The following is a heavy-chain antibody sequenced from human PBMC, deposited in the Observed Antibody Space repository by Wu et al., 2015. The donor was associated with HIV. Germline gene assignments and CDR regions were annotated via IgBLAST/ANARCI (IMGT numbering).Heavy chain of an antibody. J-gene: IGHJ6*02. CDR1: GGTFSSLS. CDR3: VRDQQWPTEYYHYYGMDV. D-gene: IGHD6-19*01. CDR2: IIPIFGTA. V-gene: IGHV1-69*13. Sequence: QVQLVQSGAEVKKPKSSVKVSCKASGGTFSSLSISWIRQAPGQGLEWMGRIIPIFGTANYAQSFQGRVTITADESTSTAYMQLSSLRFDDTAVYYCVRDQQWPTEYYHYYGMDVWGQGTTVTVSS.